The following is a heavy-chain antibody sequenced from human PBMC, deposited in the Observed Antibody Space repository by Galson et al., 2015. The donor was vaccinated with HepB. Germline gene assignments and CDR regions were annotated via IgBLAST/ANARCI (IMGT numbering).Heavy chain of an antibody. CDR3: AAGDYYGSGSPPGY. J-gene: IGHJ4*02. CDR2: IVVGSGNT. V-gene: IGHV1-58*02. Sequence: SVKVSCKASGFTFTSSAMQWVRQARGQRLEWIGWIVVGSGNTNYAQKFQGRVTITRDMSTSTAYMELSSLRSEDTAVYYCAAGDYYGSGSPPGYWGQGTLVTVSS. D-gene: IGHD3-10*01. CDR1: GFTFTSSA.